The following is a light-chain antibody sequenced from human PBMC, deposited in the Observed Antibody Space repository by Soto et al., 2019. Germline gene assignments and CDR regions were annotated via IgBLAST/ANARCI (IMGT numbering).Light chain of an antibody. CDR1: SSDVGGYNY. J-gene: IGLJ1*01. V-gene: IGLV2-11*01. Sequence: QSVLTQPRSVSGSPGQSVTISCTGTSSDVGGYNYVSWYQQHPDKAPKLMIYDVTKRPSGVPDRFSGSKSGNTASLTISGLQAEDEADYSCCSYAGSYPFVFGTGTKVTV. CDR2: DVT. CDR3: CSYAGSYPFV.